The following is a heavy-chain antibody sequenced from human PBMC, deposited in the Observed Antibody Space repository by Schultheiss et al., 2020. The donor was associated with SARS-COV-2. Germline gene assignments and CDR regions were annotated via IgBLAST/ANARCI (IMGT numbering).Heavy chain of an antibody. Sequence: SETLSLTCTVSGGSVSSGSYYWSWIRQPPGKGLEWIGYIYYSGSTNYNPSLKSRVTISVDTSKNQFSLKLSSVTAADTAVYYCARDRPYYCSSTSCPYYYYYGMDVWGQGTTVTVSS. D-gene: IGHD2-2*01. V-gene: IGHV4-61*01. CDR2: IYYSGST. CDR1: GGSVSSGSYY. J-gene: IGHJ6*02. CDR3: ARDRPYYCSSTSCPYYYYYGMDV.